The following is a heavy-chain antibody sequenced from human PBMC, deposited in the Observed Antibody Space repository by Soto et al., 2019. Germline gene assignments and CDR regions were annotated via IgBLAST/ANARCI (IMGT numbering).Heavy chain of an antibody. CDR3: ARDRRDIVVVVAGAKDYYYGMDV. Sequence: GGSLRLSCAASGFTFSSYAMHWVRQAPGKGLEWVAVISYDGSNKYYADSVKGRFTISRDNSKNTLYLQMNSLRAEDTAVYYCARDRRDIVVVVAGAKDYYYGMDVWGQGTTVTVSS. J-gene: IGHJ6*02. CDR2: ISYDGSNK. V-gene: IGHV3-30-3*01. D-gene: IGHD2-15*01. CDR1: GFTFSSYA.